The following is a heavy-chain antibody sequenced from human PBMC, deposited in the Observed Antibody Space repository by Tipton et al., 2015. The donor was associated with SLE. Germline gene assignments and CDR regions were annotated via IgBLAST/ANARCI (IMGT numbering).Heavy chain of an antibody. CDR1: GFSISGGYF. CDR3: ARERGIYYDFWSGPRGYWFDP. V-gene: IGHV4-38-2*02. J-gene: IGHJ5*02. D-gene: IGHD3-3*01. Sequence: GLVKPSETLSLICSVSGFSISGGYFWGWIRQPPGKGLEWIGSVYHTGGTFYNPSLTSRVTISVDSSKNQFSLKLSSVTAADTAVYYCARERGIYYDFWSGPRGYWFDPWGQGTLVTVSS. CDR2: VYHTGGT.